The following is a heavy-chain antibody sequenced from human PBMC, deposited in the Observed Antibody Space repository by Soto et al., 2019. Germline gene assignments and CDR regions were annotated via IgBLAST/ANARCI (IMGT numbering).Heavy chain of an antibody. Sequence: SETLSVTCSASGASIRSGRYYWSWISQSPESGLEWIGYIYYTETPHNNPAVKRCVSTLLATAKDQCSSPLTSGNAADTAIYYCATVLHDYVTNWVDSWGQGTQVTVSS. CDR3: ATVLHDYVTNWVDS. CDR1: GASIRSGRYY. CDR2: IYYTETP. D-gene: IGHD3-16*01. V-gene: IGHV4-30-4*02. J-gene: IGHJ5*01.